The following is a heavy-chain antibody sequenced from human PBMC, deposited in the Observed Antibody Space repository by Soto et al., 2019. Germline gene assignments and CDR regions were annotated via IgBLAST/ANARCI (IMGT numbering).Heavy chain of an antibody. CDR2: INHSGST. J-gene: IGHJ4*02. CDR1: GGSFSGYY. V-gene: IGHV4-34*01. Sequence: QVQLQQWGAGLLKTSATLSLTCAVYGGSFSGYYWSWIRQPPGKGLEWIGEINHSGSTNYNPSLKSRVTISVDTSKNQFSLKLSSVTAADTAVYYCARGGGLDYWGQGSLVTGSS. CDR3: ARGGGLDY.